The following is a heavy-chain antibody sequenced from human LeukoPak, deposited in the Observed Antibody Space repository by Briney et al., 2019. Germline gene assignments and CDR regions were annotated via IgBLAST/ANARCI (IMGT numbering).Heavy chain of an antibody. D-gene: IGHD5-12*01. Sequence: GGSLRLSCAASGFTFSSYWMSWVRQAPGKGLEWVANIKQDGSEKYYVDSVKGRFTFSRDNSKNTLYLQMNSLRAEDTAVYYCAKTPSSGYYFDQWGQGTLVTVSS. CDR2: IKQDGSEK. CDR1: GFTFSSYW. J-gene: IGHJ4*02. CDR3: AKTPSSGYYFDQ. V-gene: IGHV3-7*03.